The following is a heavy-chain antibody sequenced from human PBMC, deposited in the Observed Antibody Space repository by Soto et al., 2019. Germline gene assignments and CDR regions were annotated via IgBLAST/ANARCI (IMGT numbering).Heavy chain of an antibody. D-gene: IGHD3-10*02. Sequence: DVELVESGGGLVKPGGSLLLSCAASGFTFNTHNMNWVRPDPGKGLEWVSSITSSGTYMYYADSVKGRCTISRDNAKNSLYLQMNSLRVEDTAVYYCARDPGCSAVWGQGTTVTVSS. CDR1: GFTFNTHN. CDR3: ARDPGCSAV. J-gene: IGHJ6*02. V-gene: IGHV3-21*01. CDR2: ITSSGTYM.